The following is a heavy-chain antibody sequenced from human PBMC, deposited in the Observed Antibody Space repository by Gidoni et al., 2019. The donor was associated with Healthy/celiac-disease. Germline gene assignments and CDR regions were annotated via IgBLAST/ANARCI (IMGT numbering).Heavy chain of an antibody. Sequence: QVQLVESGGGVVQPGRSLRLSCAASGFTFSSYAMHWVRQAPGKGLEWVAVISYEGSNKYYADSVKGRFTISRDNSKNTLYLQMTSLRAEDTAVYFCARASADDYFDYWGLGTLVTVSS. CDR3: ARASADDYFDY. CDR1: GFTFSSYA. J-gene: IGHJ4*02. D-gene: IGHD2-2*01. V-gene: IGHV3-30*04. CDR2: ISYEGSNK.